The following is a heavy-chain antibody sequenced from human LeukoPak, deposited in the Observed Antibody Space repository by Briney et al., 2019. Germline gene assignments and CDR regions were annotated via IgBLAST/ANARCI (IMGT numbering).Heavy chain of an antibody. D-gene: IGHD6-6*01. CDR3: ARGDGSSSGLYFDS. Sequence: GGSLRLSCATSGFNFNTYWMSWVRQAPGRGLEWVANIKQDGSDKFYVDSVKGRFTVSRDNAYSSLYLQMNNLRAEDTALYYCARGDGSSSGLYFDSWGQGILVTVSS. CDR1: GFNFNTYW. CDR2: IKQDGSDK. V-gene: IGHV3-7*01. J-gene: IGHJ4*02.